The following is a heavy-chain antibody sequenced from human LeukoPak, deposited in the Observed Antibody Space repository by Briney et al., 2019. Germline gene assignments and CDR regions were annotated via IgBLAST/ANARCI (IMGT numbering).Heavy chain of an antibody. CDR1: GFTFNSYP. Sequence: GGSLRLSCAASGFTFNSYPVHWVRQALGKGVEYVSDINRNGGSTYYADSVKGRFTISRDNSKNTLYLQMSSPRAEDTAVYYCVKESGFMVAPNSAFDIWGQGTMVTVSS. V-gene: IGHV3-64D*06. J-gene: IGHJ3*02. D-gene: IGHD4/OR15-4a*01. CDR3: VKESGFMVAPNSAFDI. CDR2: INRNGGST.